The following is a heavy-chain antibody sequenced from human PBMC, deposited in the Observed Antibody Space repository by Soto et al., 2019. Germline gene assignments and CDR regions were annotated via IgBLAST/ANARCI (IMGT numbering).Heavy chain of an antibody. V-gene: IGHV3-33*01. CDR1: GFTFSSYG. CDR3: ARDRARYSSSWSNDY. Sequence: GGSLRLSCAASGFTFSSYGMHCVRQAPGKGLEWVAVIWYDGSNKYYADSVKGRFTISRDNSKNTLYLQMNSLRAEDTAVYYCARDRARYSSSWSNDYWGQGTLVTVSS. CDR2: IWYDGSNK. D-gene: IGHD6-13*01. J-gene: IGHJ4*02.